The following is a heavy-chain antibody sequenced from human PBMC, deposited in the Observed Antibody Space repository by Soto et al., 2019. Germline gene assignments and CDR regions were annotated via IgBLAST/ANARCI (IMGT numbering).Heavy chain of an antibody. CDR1: GFTFSSYA. Sequence: GGSLRLSCAASGFTFSSYAMSWVRQAPGKGLEWVSAISGSRGSTYYADSVKGRFTISRDNSKNTLYLQMNSLRAEDTAVYYCAKARAQYYDFWSGYPVDYWCQGTLVNVSS. J-gene: IGHJ4*02. CDR3: AKARAQYYDFWSGYPVDY. CDR2: ISGSRGST. V-gene: IGHV3-23*01. D-gene: IGHD3-3*01.